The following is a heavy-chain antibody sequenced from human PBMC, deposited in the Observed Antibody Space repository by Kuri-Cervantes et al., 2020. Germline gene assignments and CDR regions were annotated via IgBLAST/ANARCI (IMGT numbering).Heavy chain of an antibody. V-gene: IGHV1-2*02. CDR2: INPNSGGT. CDR3: ARGYYYDSSGYYLGNVHLDY. J-gene: IGHJ4*02. Sequence: ASVKVSCKASGYTFTSYYIHWVRQAPGQGLEWMGWINPNSGGTNYAQKFQGRVTMTRDTSISTAYMELSRLRSDDTAVYYCARGYYYDSSGYYLGNVHLDYWGQGTLVTVSS. D-gene: IGHD3-22*01. CDR1: GYTFTSYY.